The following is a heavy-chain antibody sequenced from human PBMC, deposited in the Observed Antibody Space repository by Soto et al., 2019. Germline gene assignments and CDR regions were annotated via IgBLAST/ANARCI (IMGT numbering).Heavy chain of an antibody. V-gene: IGHV3-23*01. D-gene: IGHD5-12*01. CDR1: GFSFNSYA. CDR2: ISARGGSS. CDR3: VKGSIEYSASVDR. Sequence: EVQLLESGGGLVQPGGSLRLACAASGFSFNSYAKVWVRQAPGKGLEWVSVISARGGSSYFADSVKGRFTISRDNSKNVLSLEMNNLRAEDTATYFCVKGSIEYSASVDRWGQGTLVLVSS. J-gene: IGHJ5*02.